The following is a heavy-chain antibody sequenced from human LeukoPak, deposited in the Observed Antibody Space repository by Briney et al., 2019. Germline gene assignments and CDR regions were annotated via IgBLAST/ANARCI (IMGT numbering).Heavy chain of an antibody. CDR2: INHSGST. J-gene: IGHJ4*02. Sequence: PSETLSLTCAVYGGSFSGYYWSWIRQPPGKGLEWIGEINHSGSTNYNPSLKSRVTISVDTSKNQFSLKLSSVTAADTAVYYCARGLHYYGSGSSFDYWGQGTLVTVSS. CDR1: GGSFSGYY. D-gene: IGHD3-10*01. CDR3: ARGLHYYGSGSSFDY. V-gene: IGHV4-34*01.